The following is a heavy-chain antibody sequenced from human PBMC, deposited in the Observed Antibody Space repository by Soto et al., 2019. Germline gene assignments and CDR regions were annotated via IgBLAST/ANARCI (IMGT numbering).Heavy chain of an antibody. CDR3: ARGMSDGFGEVS. CDR2: MSANSGNT. D-gene: IGHD3-10*01. V-gene: IGHV1-8*02. CDR1: GYTFTNDD. Sequence: QVQLVQSGAEVKKPGASVKVSCKTSGYTFTNDDINWVRQAAGQGLAWIGWMSANSGNTGYAQKFQGRVTLTRDTSISTAYMELSSLRSEDTAVYYCARGMSDGFGEVSWGQGTLVTVSS. J-gene: IGHJ5*02.